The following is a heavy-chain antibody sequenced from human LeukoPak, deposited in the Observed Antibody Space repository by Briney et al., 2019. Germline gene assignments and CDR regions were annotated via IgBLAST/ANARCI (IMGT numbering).Heavy chain of an antibody. V-gene: IGHV2-5*02. CDR3: AHSHIGLPYYDILTDAFDI. Sequence: SGPTLLKPTPTLTLTCTFSGFSLRTSGGGVGWIRQPPGKALEWLALIYWDDDKRYSPSLKSRVTITKDTSKKQVGLTMTNMDPVHTATYYCAHSHIGLPYYDILTDAFDIWGQGTMVTVSS. D-gene: IGHD3-9*01. CDR2: IYWDDDK. J-gene: IGHJ3*02. CDR1: GFSLRTSGGG.